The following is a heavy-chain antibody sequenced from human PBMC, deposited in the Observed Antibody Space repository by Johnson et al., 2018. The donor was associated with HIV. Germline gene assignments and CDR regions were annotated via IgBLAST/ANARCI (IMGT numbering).Heavy chain of an antibody. CDR1: GFSFSDYD. J-gene: IGHJ3*02. CDR2: IGTAGDT. CDR3: AREGMYSSYQGSFDI. Sequence: VQLVESGGGLVQPGGSLRLSCAASGFSFSDYDMHWVRQLTGKSLEWVSAIGTAGDTFYPGSVKGRFTISRENAKNSLYLQMNSLRAGDTAVYYCAREGMYSSYQGSFDIWGQGTMVTVSS. D-gene: IGHD6-6*01. V-gene: IGHV3-13*01.